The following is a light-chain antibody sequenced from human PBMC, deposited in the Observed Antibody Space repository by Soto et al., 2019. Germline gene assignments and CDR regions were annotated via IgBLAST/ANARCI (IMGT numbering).Light chain of an antibody. V-gene: IGLV2-8*01. Sequence: QSALTQHPSASGSPGQSVAISCTGTSSDVGGYNYVSWYQQHPGKAPKLMIYEVNKRPSGVPDRFSGSKSGNTASLTVSGLQAEDEADYYCSSYAGSSNVFGTGTKLTGL. CDR1: SSDVGGYNY. J-gene: IGLJ1*01. CDR2: EVN. CDR3: SSYAGSSNV.